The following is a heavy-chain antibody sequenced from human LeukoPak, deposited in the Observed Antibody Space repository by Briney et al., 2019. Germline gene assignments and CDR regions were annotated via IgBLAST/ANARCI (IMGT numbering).Heavy chain of an antibody. D-gene: IGHD3-3*01. Sequence: GGSLRLSCAASGFTFSSYAMSWVRQAPGKGLEWVSAISGSGGSTYYADSVKGRFTISRDNSKNTLYLQMNSLRAEDTAVYYCAKGDYDFWSGYHLEGKWYYYYMDVWGKGTTVTVSS. J-gene: IGHJ6*03. CDR2: ISGSGGST. CDR1: GFTFSSYA. V-gene: IGHV3-23*01. CDR3: AKGDYDFWSGYHLEGKWYYYYMDV.